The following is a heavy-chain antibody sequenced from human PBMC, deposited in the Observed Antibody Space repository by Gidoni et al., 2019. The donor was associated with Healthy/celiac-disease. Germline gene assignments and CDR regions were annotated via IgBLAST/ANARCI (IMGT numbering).Heavy chain of an antibody. V-gene: IGHV4-39*01. CDR3: ARMYYYDSSGYYHFDY. J-gene: IGHJ4*02. Sequence: QLQLQESGPGLVKPSETLSLTCTVSGGSISSSSYYWGWIRQPPGKGLEWIGSIYYSGSTYYNPSLKSRVTISVDTSKNQFSLKLSSVTAADTAVYYCARMYYYDSSGYYHFDYWGQGTLVTVSS. CDR2: IYYSGST. CDR1: GGSISSSSYY. D-gene: IGHD3-22*01.